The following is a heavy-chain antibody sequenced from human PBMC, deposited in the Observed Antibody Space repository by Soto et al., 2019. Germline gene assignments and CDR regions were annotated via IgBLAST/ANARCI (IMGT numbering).Heavy chain of an antibody. D-gene: IGHD6-6*01. Sequence: EVQLLESGGGLVQPGESLRLSCAASGFTFSSYAMSWVRQAPGKGLEWVSVISGSDDSTYYADSVKGRFTISRDNSKNTMCLQMNSMRAEDTAVYYCAKRSSSSTFDSWGQGTLVTVSS. V-gene: IGHV3-23*01. CDR2: ISGSDDST. J-gene: IGHJ4*02. CDR3: AKRSSSSTFDS. CDR1: GFTFSSYA.